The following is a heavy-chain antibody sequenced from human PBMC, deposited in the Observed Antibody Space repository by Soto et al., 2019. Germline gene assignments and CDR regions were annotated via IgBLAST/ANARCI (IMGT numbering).Heavy chain of an antibody. D-gene: IGHD3-10*01. CDR2: IWDDGSRK. V-gene: IGHV3-33*01. CDR1: GFTFDTYA. Sequence: QVQLAESGGGVVQPGKSLRLSCEASGFTFDTYAMHWVRQAPGKGLEWVALIWDDGSRKEYLESVRGRFTISRDNSKNTLYLQMNSLRAEDTALCYCVRDRDPMNREVIMTIGHLRLWGRGALVSVST. J-gene: IGHJ2*01. CDR3: VRDRDPMNREVIMTIGHLRL.